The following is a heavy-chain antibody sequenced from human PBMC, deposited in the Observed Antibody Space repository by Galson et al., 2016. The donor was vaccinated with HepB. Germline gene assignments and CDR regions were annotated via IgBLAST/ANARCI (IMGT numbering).Heavy chain of an antibody. V-gene: IGHV4-4*07. CDR1: GGAISRNS. CDR3: ARDRGSYSAFGDDYYMDV. J-gene: IGHJ6*03. D-gene: IGHD2-15*01. Sequence: ETLSLTCTVSGGAISRNSWAWIRQPAGKGLEWIGRISPTSSTSYNPSLQSRISMSIDTSMNQFTLNLRSVTAADTAVYYCARDRGSYSAFGDDYYMDVWGKGTTVTVSS. CDR2: ISPTSST.